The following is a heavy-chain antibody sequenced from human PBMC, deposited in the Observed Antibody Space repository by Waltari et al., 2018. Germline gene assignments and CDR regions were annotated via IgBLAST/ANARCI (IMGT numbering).Heavy chain of an antibody. D-gene: IGHD3-22*01. CDR1: GGSFSGYY. Sequence: QVQLQQWGAGLLKPSETLSPTCPVYGGSFSGYYWSWIRQPPRKGLEWIGEINHSGSTNYNPALKSRVTISVDTSKKQFSLKLSAVTAADTAGYYCARDYYDEEDNWFDPWGQGTLVTVSS. CDR3: ARDYYDEEDNWFDP. CDR2: INHSGST. J-gene: IGHJ5*02. V-gene: IGHV4-34*01.